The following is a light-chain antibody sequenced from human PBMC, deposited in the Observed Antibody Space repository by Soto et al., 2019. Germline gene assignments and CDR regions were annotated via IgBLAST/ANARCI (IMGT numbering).Light chain of an antibody. CDR1: SSNIGSNY. Sequence: QSVLTQPPSASGTPGQRVTISCSGSSSNIGSNYVYWYQQLPGTAPKLLIYRNNQRPSGVPDRFSGSKSGTSASLAISGLRSEDEADYYCAAWDDSLSGRVLGGGTKLPVL. J-gene: IGLJ3*02. V-gene: IGLV1-47*01. CDR2: RNN. CDR3: AAWDDSLSGRV.